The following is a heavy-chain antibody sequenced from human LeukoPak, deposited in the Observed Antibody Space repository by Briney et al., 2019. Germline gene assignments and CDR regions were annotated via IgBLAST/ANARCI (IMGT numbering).Heavy chain of an antibody. D-gene: IGHD6-6*01. Sequence: PSETLSLTCAVSGYSISSGYYWGWIRQPPGQGLEWIGSIYHSGSTYYNPSLKSRVTISVDTSKNQFSLKLSSVTAADTAVYYCARTYSSSSFFDYWGQGTLVTVSS. CDR1: GYSISSGYY. V-gene: IGHV4-38-2*01. CDR3: ARTYSSSSFFDY. J-gene: IGHJ4*02. CDR2: IYHSGST.